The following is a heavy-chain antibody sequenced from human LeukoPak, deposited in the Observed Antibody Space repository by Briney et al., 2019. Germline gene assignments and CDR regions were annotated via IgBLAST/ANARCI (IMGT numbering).Heavy chain of an antibody. V-gene: IGHV4-34*01. CDR3: ARSNYVWGSYRPRQSDAFDI. J-gene: IGHJ3*02. CDR2: INHSGST. CDR1: GGSFSGYY. D-gene: IGHD3-16*02. Sequence: ASETLSLTCAVYGGSFSGYYWSWIRQPPGKGLEWIGEINHSGSTNYNPSLKSRGTMSVDTSKNQFSLKLSSVTAADTAAYYCARSNYVWGSYRPRQSDAFDIWGQGTMVTVSS.